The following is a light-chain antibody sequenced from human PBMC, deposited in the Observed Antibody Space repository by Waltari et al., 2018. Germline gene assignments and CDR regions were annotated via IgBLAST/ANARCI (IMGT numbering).Light chain of an antibody. J-gene: IGLJ3*02. CDR2: RNN. CDR1: SSNTGSNF. V-gene: IGLV1-47*01. Sequence: QSVLTQPPSASGTPGQRVTISCSGSSSNTGSNFVSLYQQPPGTAPKLRIYRNNQRPSGVPDRFSGSKSGTSASLAISGLRSEDEADYYCAPWDDSLSGPGVFGGGTKLTVL. CDR3: APWDDSLSGPGV.